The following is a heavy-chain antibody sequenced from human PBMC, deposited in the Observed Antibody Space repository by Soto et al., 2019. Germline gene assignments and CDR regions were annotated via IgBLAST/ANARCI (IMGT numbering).Heavy chain of an antibody. CDR1: GFTVISYS. J-gene: IGHJ4*02. CDR2: ISSSSSTI. CDR3: ARDLNLGSFDY. V-gene: IGHV3-48*01. Sequence: PGGSLRLSCAASGFTSGFTVISYSMNWVRQAPGKGLEWVSYISSSSSTIYYADSVKGRFTISRDNAKNSLYLQMNSLRAEDTAVYYCARDLNLGSFDYWGQGTLVTVSS.